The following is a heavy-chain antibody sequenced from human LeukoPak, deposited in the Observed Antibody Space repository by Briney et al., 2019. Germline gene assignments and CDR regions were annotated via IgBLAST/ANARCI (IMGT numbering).Heavy chain of an antibody. V-gene: IGHV1-8*01. CDR1: GYTFTSYV. D-gene: IGHD5-24*01. CDR3: ARGLGRMATMDWFDP. Sequence: ASVRVSCKASGYTFTSYVINGVRQATGQGVDGMGLINSYSGNTGYAQKFQGRVTMTRNTSISTAYMELSSLRSEDTAVYYCARGLGRMATMDWFDPWGQGTLVTVSS. J-gene: IGHJ5*02. CDR2: INSYSGNT.